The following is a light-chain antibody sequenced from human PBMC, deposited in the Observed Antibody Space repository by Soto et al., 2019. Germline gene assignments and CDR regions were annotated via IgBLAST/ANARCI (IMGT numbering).Light chain of an antibody. Sequence: EIVLTQSPGTLSLSPGERATLSCRASQSVSSSYLAWYQQKPGQAPRLLIYVASSRATGIPDRFSGSVSGTDFTLTISRLEPEDLAVYYCQQYGSSIWTFGQGTKVEIK. CDR3: QQYGSSIWT. J-gene: IGKJ1*01. V-gene: IGKV3-20*01. CDR2: VAS. CDR1: QSVSSSY.